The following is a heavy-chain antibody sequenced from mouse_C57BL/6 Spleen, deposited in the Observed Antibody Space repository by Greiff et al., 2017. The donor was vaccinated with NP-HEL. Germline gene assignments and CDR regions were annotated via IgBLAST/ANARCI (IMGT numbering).Heavy chain of an antibody. V-gene: IGHV1-59*01. CDR2: IDPSGSYT. CDR3: ANLGYYYGSSLPAMDY. CDR1: GYTFTSYW. D-gene: IGHD1-1*01. J-gene: IGHJ4*01. Sequence: QVQLQQPGAELVRPGTSVKLSCKASGYTFTSYWMHWVKQRPGQGLEWIGVIDPSGSYTNYNQKFKGKATLTVDTSSSTAYMQLSSLTSEDSAVYYFANLGYYYGSSLPAMDYWGQGTSVTVSS.